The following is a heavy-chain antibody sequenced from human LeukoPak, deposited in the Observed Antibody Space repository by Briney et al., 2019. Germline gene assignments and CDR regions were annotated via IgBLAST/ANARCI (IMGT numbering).Heavy chain of an antibody. V-gene: IGHV3-21*01. D-gene: IGHD6-19*01. Sequence: GGSLRLSCAASGFTFSSYSMNWVRQAPGKVLEWVSSISSSSSYIYYADSVKGRFTISRDNAKNSLYLQMNSLRAEDTAVYYCARGGSYNSGWYDYFDYWGQGTLVTVSS. J-gene: IGHJ4*02. CDR3: ARGGSYNSGWYDYFDY. CDR2: ISSSSSYI. CDR1: GFTFSSYS.